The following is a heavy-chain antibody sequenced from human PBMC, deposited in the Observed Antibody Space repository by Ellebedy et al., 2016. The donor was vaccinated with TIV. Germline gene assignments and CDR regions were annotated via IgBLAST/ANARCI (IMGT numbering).Heavy chain of an antibody. CDR3: AKAAGYSSSWYPFAVDY. D-gene: IGHD6-13*01. CDR2: ISGSGGST. J-gene: IGHJ4*02. Sequence: PGGSLRLSCAASGFTFSSYAMSWVRQAPGKGLEWVSAISGSGGSTYYADSVKGRFTISRDNSKNTLYLQMNSLRAEDTAVYYCAKAAGYSSSWYPFAVDYWGQGTLVTVSS. CDR1: GFTFSSYA. V-gene: IGHV3-23*01.